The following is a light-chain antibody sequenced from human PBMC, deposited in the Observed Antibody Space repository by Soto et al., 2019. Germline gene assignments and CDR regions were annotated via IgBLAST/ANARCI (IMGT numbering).Light chain of an antibody. Sequence: EIVLTQSPATLSLSPGERATLSCGASQSVSSNYVAWYQQKPGLAPRLLIYDASSRATGIPDRFSGSGSGTDFTLTISRLEPXDXXXXXXXXXXXSGNVFGGGTKVEIK. J-gene: IGKJ4*01. CDR1: QSVSSNY. V-gene: IGKV3D-20*01. CDR2: DAS. CDR3: XXXXXSGNV.